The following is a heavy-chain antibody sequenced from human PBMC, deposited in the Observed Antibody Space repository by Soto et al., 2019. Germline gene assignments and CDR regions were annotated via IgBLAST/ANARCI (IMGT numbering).Heavy chain of an antibody. CDR2: IFHSGGA. V-gene: IGHV4-30-2*01. CDR1: GDSIVNGGHS. J-gene: IGHJ4*02. CDR3: ARGTFNYGPNFHYFDY. Sequence: SETLSLTCAVSGDSIVNGGHSWNWLRQPPGKGLEWVGYIFHSGGAYSSPSLKSRVIMSVDTSKNQFSLSLSSVTAADTAVYFCARGTFNYGPNFHYFDYWGQGAPVTVSS. D-gene: IGHD3-16*01.